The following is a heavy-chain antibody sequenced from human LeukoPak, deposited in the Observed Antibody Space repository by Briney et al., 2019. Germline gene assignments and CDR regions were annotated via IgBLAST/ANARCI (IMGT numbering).Heavy chain of an antibody. CDR2: IYTTGST. CDR3: ARESLGYCSGGSCPYYFDY. Sequence: SETLSLTCTVSGDSISSYYWSWIRQPAGKRLEWIGRIYTTGSTNYNPSLKSRVTMSVDTPKNQFSLKLSSVTAADTAVYYCARESLGYCSGGSCPYYFDYWGQGTLVTVSS. J-gene: IGHJ4*02. V-gene: IGHV4-4*07. D-gene: IGHD2-15*01. CDR1: GDSISSYY.